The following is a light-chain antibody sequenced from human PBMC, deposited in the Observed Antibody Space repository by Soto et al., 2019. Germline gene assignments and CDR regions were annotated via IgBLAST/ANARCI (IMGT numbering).Light chain of an antibody. CDR1: SSDVGGYNL. Sequence: QSALTQPPSASGSPGQSVAISCTGTSSDVGGYNLVSWYQHHPGKAPKLIIYNVSQWPSGLSTRFSGSKSGNTASLTISGVQPEDEAVYYCCSYTGGDTHWVFGGGTKLTVL. CDR2: NVS. J-gene: IGLJ3*02. V-gene: IGLV2-23*02. CDR3: CSYTGGDTHWV.